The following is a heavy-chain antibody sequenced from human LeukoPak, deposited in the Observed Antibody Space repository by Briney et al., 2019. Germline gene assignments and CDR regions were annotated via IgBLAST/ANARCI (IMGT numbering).Heavy chain of an antibody. CDR1: GFTFSSYA. Sequence: GGSLRLSCAASGFTFSSYAMSWVRQAPGKGLEWVSAISGSGGSTYYADSVKGRFTISRDNSKNTLYLQMNSLRAEDTAVYYCAKDQRQSIRIGSGWSLLDYWGQGTLVTVSS. CDR3: AKDQRQSIRIGSGWSLLDY. J-gene: IGHJ4*02. CDR2: ISGSGGST. V-gene: IGHV3-23*01. D-gene: IGHD6-19*01.